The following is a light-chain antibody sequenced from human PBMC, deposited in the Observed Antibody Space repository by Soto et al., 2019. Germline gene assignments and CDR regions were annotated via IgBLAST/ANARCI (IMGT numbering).Light chain of an antibody. J-gene: IGLJ3*02. V-gene: IGLV1-40*01. CDR1: SSNIGAGYD. CDR3: QSYDSSLSASV. CDR2: ADT. Sequence: QSVLTQPPSVSGAPGLRVTISCTGSSSNIGAGYDVHWYQQLPGTAPKLLIYADTNRPSGVPDRFSGSRSDTSASLAITGLQTEDEAYYYCQSYDSSLSASVFGGVTQLTVL.